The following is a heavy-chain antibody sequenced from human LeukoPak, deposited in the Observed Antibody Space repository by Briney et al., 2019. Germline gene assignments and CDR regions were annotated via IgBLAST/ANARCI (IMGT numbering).Heavy chain of an antibody. J-gene: IGHJ4*02. CDR1: GYTFTGYY. D-gene: IGHD1-26*01. Sequence: SVKVSCKASGYTFTGYYMHWVRQAPGQGLEWMGGIIPIFGTANYAQKFQGRVTITADESTSTAYMELSSLRSEDTAVYYCAREGGEEDFDYWGQGTLVTVSS. CDR3: AREGGEEDFDY. CDR2: IIPIFGTA. V-gene: IGHV1-69*13.